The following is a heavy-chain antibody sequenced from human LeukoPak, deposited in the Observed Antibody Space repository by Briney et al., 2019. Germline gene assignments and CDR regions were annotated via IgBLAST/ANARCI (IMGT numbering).Heavy chain of an antibody. Sequence: PSETLSLTCGVSGGSFSGFYWSWIRQPPGKGLEWVVEIYQSGGTNYNPSLKSRVTITIDTSKNQVSVKVNSVTAADTAVYYCARNDGLGSYYKSVYWGEGSQVADSS. D-gene: IGHD3-10*01. V-gene: IGHV4-34*01. CDR2: IYQSGGT. CDR3: ARNDGLGSYYKSVY. J-gene: IGHJ4*02. CDR1: GGSFSGFY.